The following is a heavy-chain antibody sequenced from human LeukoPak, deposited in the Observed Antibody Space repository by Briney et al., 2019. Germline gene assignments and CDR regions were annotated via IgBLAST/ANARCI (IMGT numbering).Heavy chain of an antibody. V-gene: IGHV3-23*01. J-gene: IGHJ4*02. CDR2: ISGSGGST. CDR3: ARDHYSGSGSSFAY. Sequence: ISGSGGSTYYAASVKGRFTISRDNSKNTLYLQMNSLRAEDTAVYYCARDHYSGSGSSFAYWGQGTLVTVSS. D-gene: IGHD3-10*01.